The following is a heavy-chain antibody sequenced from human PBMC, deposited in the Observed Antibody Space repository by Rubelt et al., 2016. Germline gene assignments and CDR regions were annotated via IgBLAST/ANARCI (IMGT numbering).Heavy chain of an antibody. Sequence: QVQLVQSGAEVKKPGASVKVSCKASGYTFTTYNINWVRQATGQGLEWMGWMNPNSGTTGYVQKFQGGLTMSRNTSISTAYMELGRLSSEDTAVYYCTSLRSYAMDVWGQGTTVTVSS. V-gene: IGHV1-8*01. D-gene: IGHD3-16*01. CDR1: GYTFTTYN. CDR3: TSLRSYAMDV. J-gene: IGHJ6*02. CDR2: MNPNSGTT.